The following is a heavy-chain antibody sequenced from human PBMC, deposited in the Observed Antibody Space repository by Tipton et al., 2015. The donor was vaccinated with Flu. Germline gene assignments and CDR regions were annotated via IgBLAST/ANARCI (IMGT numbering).Heavy chain of an antibody. CDR1: GFIFSNFG. V-gene: IGHV3-33*01. D-gene: IGHD1-26*01. CDR2: IWYDGSNT. Sequence: SLRLSCAASGFIFSNFGMHWVRQAPGKGPEWVAVIWYDGSNTYYVDSVEGRFTISRDNSKNTLYLQMNSLRAEDTAVYYCARDRGSGSHYGMDVWGQGTTVTVSS. CDR3: ARDRGSGSHYGMDV. J-gene: IGHJ6*02.